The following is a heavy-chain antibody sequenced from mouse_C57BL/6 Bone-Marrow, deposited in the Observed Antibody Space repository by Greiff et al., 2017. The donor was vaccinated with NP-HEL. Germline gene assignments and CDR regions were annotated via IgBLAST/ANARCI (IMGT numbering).Heavy chain of an antibody. V-gene: IGHV1-4*01. CDR3: AAYGNYGSYAMDY. CDR1: GYTFTSYT. D-gene: IGHD2-1*01. J-gene: IGHJ4*01. CDR2: INPSSGYT. Sequence: QVQLQQPGAELARPGASVKMSCKASGYTFTSYTMHWVKQRPGQGLEWIGYINPSSGYTKYNQKFKDKATLTADKSSSTAYMQLSSLTSEDSAVYYCAAYGNYGSYAMDYWGQGTSVTVSS.